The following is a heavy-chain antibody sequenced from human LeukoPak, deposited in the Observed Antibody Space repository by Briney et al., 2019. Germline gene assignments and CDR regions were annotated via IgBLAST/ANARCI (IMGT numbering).Heavy chain of an antibody. CDR3: AWEDYGDVGAFDI. CDR2: INPTSGGT. Sequence: ASVKVSCKASGYTFTGYYMHWVRQAPGQGLEWMGWINPTSGGTNYAQKFQGRVTMTRDTSISTAYMELSRLRSDDTAVYYCAWEDYGDVGAFDIWGQGTMVTVSS. D-gene: IGHD4-17*01. CDR1: GYTFTGYY. J-gene: IGHJ3*02. V-gene: IGHV1-2*02.